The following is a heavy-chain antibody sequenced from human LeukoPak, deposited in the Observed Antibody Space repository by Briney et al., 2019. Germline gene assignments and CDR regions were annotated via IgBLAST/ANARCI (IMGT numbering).Heavy chain of an antibody. CDR3: ARARSLLFLDV. D-gene: IGHD3-10*01. V-gene: IGHV3-48*03. J-gene: IGHJ6*04. CDR2: ISTYGRTI. Sequence: GGSLRPSCAASGFIFSSYEMKGVRRAPGKGVEQVSYISTYGRTIYYEDSVKGRFTISGDNAKNPLYLQLNSLRAEDTAVYYCARARSLLFLDVWGKGTTVTISS. CDR1: GFIFSSYE.